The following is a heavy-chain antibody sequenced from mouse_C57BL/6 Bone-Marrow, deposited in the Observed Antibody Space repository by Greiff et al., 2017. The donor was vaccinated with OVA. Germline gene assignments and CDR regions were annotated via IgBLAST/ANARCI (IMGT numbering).Heavy chain of an antibody. V-gene: IGHV5-4*03. CDR1: GFTFSSYA. Sequence: EVMLVESGGGLVKPGGSLKLSCAASGFTFSSYAMSWVRQTPEKRLEWVATISDGGSYTYYPDNVKGRFTISRDNAKNNLYLQMSHLKSEDTAMYYCASPCGYWGQGTTLTVSS. CDR2: ISDGGSYT. J-gene: IGHJ2*01. CDR3: ASPCGY.